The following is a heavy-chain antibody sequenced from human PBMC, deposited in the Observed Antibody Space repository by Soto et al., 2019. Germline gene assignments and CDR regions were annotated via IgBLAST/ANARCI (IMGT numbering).Heavy chain of an antibody. CDR3: ARDYGHDCSGGNCYFYF. CDR2: IVPLFGTA. D-gene: IGHD2-15*01. J-gene: IGHJ4*02. Sequence: SVKVSCKASGGTFSRHAINWVRQAPGHGLQWMGGIVPLFGTANYAQKFQGRVTITADESTSTAHMELRSLRSEDTAVYYCARDYGHDCSGGNCYFYFWGQGTLVTVSS. V-gene: IGHV1-69*13. CDR1: GGTFSRHA.